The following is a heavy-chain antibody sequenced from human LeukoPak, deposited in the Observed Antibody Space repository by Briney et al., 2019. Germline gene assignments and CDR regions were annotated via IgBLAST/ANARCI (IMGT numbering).Heavy chain of an antibody. J-gene: IGHJ4*02. CDR2: IYYSGST. D-gene: IGHD4-17*01. V-gene: IGHV4-59*01. Sequence: SETLSLTCTVSGGSISSYYWSWIRQPAGKGLEWIGYIYYSGSTNYNPSLKSRVTISVDTSKNQFSLKLSSVTAADTAVYYCAGGAGDYTFDYWGQGTLVTVSS. CDR3: AGGAGDYTFDY. CDR1: GGSISSYY.